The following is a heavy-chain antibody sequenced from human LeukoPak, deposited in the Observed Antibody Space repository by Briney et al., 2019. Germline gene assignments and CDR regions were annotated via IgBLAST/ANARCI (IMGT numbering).Heavy chain of an antibody. CDR3: ARGGRYYYDSSGYLVY. CDR2: IYYCGST. V-gene: IGHV4-59*01. D-gene: IGHD3-22*01. J-gene: IGHJ4*02. CDR1: GGSISSYY. Sequence: SETLSLTCTVSGGSISSYYWSWIRQPPGKGLEWIGYIYYCGSTNYNPSLKSRVTISVDTSKNQFSLKLSSVTAADTAVYYCARGGRYYYDSSGYLVYWGQGTLVTVSS.